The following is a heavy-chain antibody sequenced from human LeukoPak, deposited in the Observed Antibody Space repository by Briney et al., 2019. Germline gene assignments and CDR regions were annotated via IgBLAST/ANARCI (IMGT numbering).Heavy chain of an antibody. V-gene: IGHV4-38-2*01. Sequence: SETLSLTCAVSGYSISSGYYWGWIRQPPGKGLEWIGSIYHSGSTYYNPSLKSRVIISVDTSKNQFSLKLSSVTAADTAVYYCARVNYYDSSGTDYWGQGTLVTVSS. J-gene: IGHJ4*02. CDR3: ARVNYYDSSGTDY. D-gene: IGHD3-22*01. CDR2: IYHSGST. CDR1: GYSISSGYY.